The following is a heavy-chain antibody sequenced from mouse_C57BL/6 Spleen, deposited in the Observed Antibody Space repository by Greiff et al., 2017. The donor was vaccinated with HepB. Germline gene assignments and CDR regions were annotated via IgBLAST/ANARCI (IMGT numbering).Heavy chain of an antibody. D-gene: IGHD2-4*01. J-gene: IGHJ3*01. CDR1: GYSITSGYY. Sequence: EVKLLESGPGLVKPSQSLSLTCSVTGYSITSGYYWNWIRQFPGNKLEWMGYISYDGSNNYNPSLKNRISITRDTSKNQFFLKLNSVTTEDTATYYCAGRDYDMVFAYWGQGTLVTVSA. CDR3: AGRDYDMVFAY. V-gene: IGHV3-6*01. CDR2: ISYDGSN.